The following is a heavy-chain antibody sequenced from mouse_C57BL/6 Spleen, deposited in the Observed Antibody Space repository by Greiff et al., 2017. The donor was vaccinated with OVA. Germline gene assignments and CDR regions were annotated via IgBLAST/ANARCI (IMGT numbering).Heavy chain of an antibody. CDR1: GFTFSSYA. Sequence: EVNVVESGEGLVKPGGSLKLSCAASGFTFSSYAMSWVRQTPEKRLEWVAYISSGGDYIYYADTVKGRFTISRDNARNTLYLQMSSLKSEDTAMYYCTRDGYAYGYDRYFDVWGTGTTVTVSS. CDR3: TRDGYAYGYDRYFDV. J-gene: IGHJ1*03. D-gene: IGHD2-2*01. CDR2: ISSGGDYI. V-gene: IGHV5-9-1*02.